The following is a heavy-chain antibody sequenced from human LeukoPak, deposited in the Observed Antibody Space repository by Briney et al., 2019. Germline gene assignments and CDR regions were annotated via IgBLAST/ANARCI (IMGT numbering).Heavy chain of an antibody. D-gene: IGHD6-19*01. CDR3: AVAVLGGFWFDP. CDR2: MYHSGST. V-gene: IGHV4-59*01. CDR1: GGSITNSY. Sequence: PSETLSLTCTVSGGSITNSYRSWIRQPPGKGLEWIGYMYHSGSTNYNPSLKSRVTISVDTSKHQSSLRMNSVTAADTAVYYCAVAVLGGFWFDPWGQGTLVTVSS. J-gene: IGHJ5*02.